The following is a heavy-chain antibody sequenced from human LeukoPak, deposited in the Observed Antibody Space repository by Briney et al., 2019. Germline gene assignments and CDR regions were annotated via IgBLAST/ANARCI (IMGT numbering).Heavy chain of an antibody. CDR1: GFTFSSYW. Sequence: GGSLRLSCAASGFTFSSYWMDWVRQVPGKGLEWVANIKQDGIEKYFVGSVKGRFAISRDNAKNSLYLQMNSLSVEDTAVYYCAREGMVRGVPDAFDLWGQGTMVTVSS. CDR3: AREGMVRGVPDAFDL. CDR2: IKQDGIEK. V-gene: IGHV3-7*01. J-gene: IGHJ3*01. D-gene: IGHD3-10*01.